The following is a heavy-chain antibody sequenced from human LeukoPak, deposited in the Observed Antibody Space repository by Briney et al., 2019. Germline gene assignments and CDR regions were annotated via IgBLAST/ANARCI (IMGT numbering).Heavy chain of an antibody. CDR1: GFTFDDYT. CDR2: ISWDGGST. CDR3: AKNLGVVIISDAFDI. D-gene: IGHD3-3*01. Sequence: GGSLRLSCAASGFTFDDYTMHWVRQAPGKGLEWVSLISWDGGSTYYADSVKGRFTISRDNSKNTLYLQMNSLRAEDTAVYYCAKNLGVVIISDAFDIWGQGTMVTVSS. J-gene: IGHJ3*02. V-gene: IGHV3-43*01.